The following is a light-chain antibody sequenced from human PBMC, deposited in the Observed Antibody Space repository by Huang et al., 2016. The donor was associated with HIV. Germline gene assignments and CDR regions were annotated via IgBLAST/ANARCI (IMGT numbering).Light chain of an antibody. CDR2: GAS. CDR1: QNVRSSY. J-gene: IGKJ1*01. V-gene: IGKV3D-7*01. Sequence: EIVVTQSPATLSFSPGERATLSCRASQNVRSSYLSWYQQKPGQAPRLLMYGASTRATCIPARFSGSGSGTYFTLTISSLQPEDFAVYYCQQDYNLPWTFGQGTKVEIK. CDR3: QQDYNLPWT.